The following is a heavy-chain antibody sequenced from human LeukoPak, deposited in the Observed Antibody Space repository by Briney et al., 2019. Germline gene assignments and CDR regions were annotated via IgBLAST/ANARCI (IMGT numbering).Heavy chain of an antibody. J-gene: IGHJ5*02. CDR2: ISWNSGSI. CDR1: GFTFDDYA. CDR3: AKFQGWFDP. Sequence: PGRSLRLSCAASGFTFDDYAMHWVRQAPGKGLEWVSGISWNSGSIGYADSVKGRFTISRDNAKNSLYPQMNSLRAEDTALYYCAKFQGWFDPWGQGTLVTVSS. V-gene: IGHV3-9*01.